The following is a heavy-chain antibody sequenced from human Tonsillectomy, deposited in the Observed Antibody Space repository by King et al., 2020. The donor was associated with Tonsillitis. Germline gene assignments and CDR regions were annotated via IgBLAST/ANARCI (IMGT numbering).Heavy chain of an antibody. V-gene: IGHV3-30*04. CDR2: ISYDGSNK. J-gene: IGHJ4*02. CDR1: GFTFSSYA. CDR3: ARLDSGSYYSY. Sequence: VQLVESGGGVVQPGRSLRLSCAASGFTFSSYAMHWVRQAPGEGLEWVAVISYDGSNKYYADSVKGRFTISRDNSKNTLYLQMNSLRAEDTAVYYCARLDSGSYYSYWGQGTLVTVSS. D-gene: IGHD1-26*01.